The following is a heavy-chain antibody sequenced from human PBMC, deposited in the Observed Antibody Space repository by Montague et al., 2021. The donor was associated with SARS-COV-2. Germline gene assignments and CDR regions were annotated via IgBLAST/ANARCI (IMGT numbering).Heavy chain of an antibody. V-gene: IGHV3-7*01. CDR2: NEK. D-gene: IGHD1-26*01. CDR3: ARPPVLLWSGEWGAGY. J-gene: IGHJ4*02. Sequence: NEKHYVDYVKGRFTISRDNAKKSLYLQMESLTVDDTAVYYCARPPVLLWSGEWGAGYWGQGTLVT.